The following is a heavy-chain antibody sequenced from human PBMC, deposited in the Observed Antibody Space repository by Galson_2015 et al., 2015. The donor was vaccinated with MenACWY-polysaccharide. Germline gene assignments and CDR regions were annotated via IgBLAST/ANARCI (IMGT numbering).Heavy chain of an antibody. D-gene: IGHD3/OR15-3a*01. CDR3: ARFPHDVWTGSDPNWYFDL. Sequence: SLRLSCAASGFSFSNYWMSWVRQAPGKGLQWVANIKQDGGEKYYVDSVKGRFSISRDNAKNLLYLQMDILRPEDTAVFYCARFPHDVWTGSDPNWYFDLWGRGALVTVSS. V-gene: IGHV3-7*01. CDR2: IKQDGGEK. J-gene: IGHJ2*01. CDR1: GFSFSNYW.